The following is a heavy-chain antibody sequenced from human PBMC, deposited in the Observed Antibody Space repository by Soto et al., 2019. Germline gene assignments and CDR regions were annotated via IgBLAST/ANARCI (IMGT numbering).Heavy chain of an antibody. J-gene: IGHJ4*02. CDR1: GGSISSGDYY. Sequence: QVQLQESGPGLVKPSQTLSLTCTVSGGSISSGDYYWSWIRQPPGKGLEWIGYIYYSGSTYYNPSLKSRVTISIDTSKNQFSLKLTSVTAADTAVYYCARDGLDFWSGYRSFDFWGQGTLVTVSS. CDR2: IYYSGST. CDR3: ARDGLDFWSGYRSFDF. D-gene: IGHD3-3*01. V-gene: IGHV4-30-4*01.